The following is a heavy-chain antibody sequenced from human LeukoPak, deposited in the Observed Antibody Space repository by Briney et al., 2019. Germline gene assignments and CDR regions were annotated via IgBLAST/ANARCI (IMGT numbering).Heavy chain of an antibody. D-gene: IGHD2/OR15-2a*01. CDR3: ARNRGAFGPFTGGSWFDP. Sequence: PSETLSLTCTVSNGSISNDYWSWIRQPPGKGLEWIGYIYYSGSTNYNPSLKSRVTISVDTSKNQFSLKLTSVTAADTAVYYCARNRGAFGPFTGGSWFDPWGQGTLVIVSS. J-gene: IGHJ5*02. V-gene: IGHV4-59*01. CDR1: NGSISNDY. CDR2: IYYSGST.